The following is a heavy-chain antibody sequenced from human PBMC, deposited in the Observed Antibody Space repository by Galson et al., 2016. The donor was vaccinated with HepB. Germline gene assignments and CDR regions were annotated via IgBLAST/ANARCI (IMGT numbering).Heavy chain of an antibody. CDR2: INPSGGST. Sequence: SVKVSCKASGYTFSSYYIHWVRQAPGQGLELMGIINPSGGSTSYAQKFQGRVTMARDTSTGTVYMELSSLRSENTAVYYCARGSYDFWSGSANGMDVWGQGTTVTVSS. CDR3: ARGSYDFWSGSANGMDV. CDR1: GYTFSSYY. V-gene: IGHV1-46*01. D-gene: IGHD3-3*01. J-gene: IGHJ6*02.